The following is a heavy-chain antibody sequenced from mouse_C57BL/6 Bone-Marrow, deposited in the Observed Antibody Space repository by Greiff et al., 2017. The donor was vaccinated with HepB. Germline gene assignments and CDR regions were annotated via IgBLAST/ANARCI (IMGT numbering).Heavy chain of an antibody. J-gene: IGHJ1*03. CDR1: GYTFSSYW. Sequence: EVQLQQSGTVLARPGASVKMSCKTSGYTFSSYWMHWVKQRPGQGLAWIGAIYPGNSDTSSNQKFKGKAKLTAVTSASTAYMELSSLTNEDSAVYYCTPLLLRYFDVWGTGTTVTVAS. CDR2: IYPGNSDT. CDR3: TPLLLRYFDV. D-gene: IGHD1-1*01. V-gene: IGHV1-5*01.